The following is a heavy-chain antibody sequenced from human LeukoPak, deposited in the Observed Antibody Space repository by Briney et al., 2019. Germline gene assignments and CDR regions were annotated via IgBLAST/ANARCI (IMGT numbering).Heavy chain of an antibody. D-gene: IGHD1-26*01. V-gene: IGHV1-3*01. CDR3: ARELIVGATRYYCYGMDV. J-gene: IGHJ6*02. CDR2: INAGNGNT. Sequence: ASVKVSCKASGYTFTSYAMHWVRQAPGQRLEWMGWINAGNGNTKYSQKFQGRVTITRDTSASTAYMELSSLRSEDTAVYYCARELIVGATRYYCYGMDVWGQGTTVIVSS. CDR1: GYTFTSYA.